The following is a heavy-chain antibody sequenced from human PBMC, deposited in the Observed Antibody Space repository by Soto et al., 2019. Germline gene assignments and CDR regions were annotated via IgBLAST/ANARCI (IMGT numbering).Heavy chain of an antibody. CDR1: GYSFTSYW. D-gene: IGHD2-2*01. V-gene: IGHV5-10-1*01. Sequence: GESLKISCKGSGYSFTSYWISWGRQMPGKGLEWMGRIDPSDSYTNYSPSFQGHVTISADKSISTAYLQWSSLKASDTAMYYCANDIVVVPAASTEYFQHWGQGTLVTVSS. CDR3: ANDIVVVPAASTEYFQH. CDR2: IDPSDSYT. J-gene: IGHJ1*01.